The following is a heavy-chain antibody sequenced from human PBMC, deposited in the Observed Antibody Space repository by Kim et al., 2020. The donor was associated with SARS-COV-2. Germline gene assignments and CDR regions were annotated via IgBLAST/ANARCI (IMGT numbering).Heavy chain of an antibody. V-gene: IGHV3-23*01. D-gene: IGHD3-22*01. CDR3: AKVDQVEYYDSMSAFDI. CDR1: GFTFSSFA. Sequence: GGSLRLSCAASGFTFSSFAMSWVRQAPGKGLEWVSAISGGGASTYYADSVKGRFTISRDNSKNTLYLQMNSLRAEDTAVYYCAKVDQVEYYDSMSAFDIWGQGTMVTVSS. CDR2: ISGGGAST. J-gene: IGHJ3*02.